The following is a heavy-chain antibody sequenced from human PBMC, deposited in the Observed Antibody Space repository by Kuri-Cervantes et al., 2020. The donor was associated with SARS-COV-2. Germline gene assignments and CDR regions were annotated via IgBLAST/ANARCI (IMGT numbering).Heavy chain of an antibody. CDR1: GGTFSSYT. V-gene: IGHV1-69*04. Sequence: SVKVSCKASGGTFSSYTISWVRQAPGQGLEWMGRIIPILGIANYAQKLQGRVTITADKSTSTAYMELSSLRSEDTAVYYCARDPPVAKKFIVATTTKTLVDDYWGQGTLVTVSS. D-gene: IGHD5-12*01. J-gene: IGHJ4*02. CDR3: ARDPPVAKKFIVATTTKTLVDDY. CDR2: IIPILGIA.